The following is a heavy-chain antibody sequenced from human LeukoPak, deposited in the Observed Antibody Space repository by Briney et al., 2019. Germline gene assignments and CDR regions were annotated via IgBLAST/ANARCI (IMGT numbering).Heavy chain of an antibody. J-gene: IGHJ4*02. D-gene: IGHD3-9*01. CDR2: IIPIFGTA. V-gene: IGHV1-69*13. Sequence: SVKVSCKASGGTFSSYAISWVRQAPGQGLEWMGGIIPIFGTANYAQKFQGRVTITADESTSTAYMELSSLRSEDTAVYYCASSRYFDWLLTSNQYYFDYWGQGTLVAVSS. CDR3: ASSRYFDWLLTSNQYYFDY. CDR1: GGTFSSYA.